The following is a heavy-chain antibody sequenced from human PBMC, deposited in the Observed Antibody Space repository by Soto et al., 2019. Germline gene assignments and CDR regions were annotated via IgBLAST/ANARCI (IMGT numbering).Heavy chain of an antibody. D-gene: IGHD3-9*01. J-gene: IGHJ5*02. Sequence: SETLSLTCTVSGDSISTDYWSWIRQSPGKGLEWIGFIYYGGSTNYNPSLKSRVTISVDTPKNQFSLKLSSVTAADTAVYYCAKAGGYDILTGYRNRFDPWGQGTLVTVSS. CDR2: IYYGGST. CDR3: AKAGGYDILTGYRNRFDP. V-gene: IGHV4-59*08. CDR1: GDSISTDY.